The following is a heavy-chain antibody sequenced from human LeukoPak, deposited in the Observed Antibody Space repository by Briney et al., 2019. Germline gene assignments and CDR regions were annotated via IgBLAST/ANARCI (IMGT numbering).Heavy chain of an antibody. Sequence: GGSLRLSCAASGFTFSSYSMNWVRQAPGKGLEWVSSISSSSYIYYADSVKGRFTISRDNAKNSLYLQMNSLRAEDTAVYYCARDLEDIVVVPAGPEMHGMDVWGQGTTVAVSS. J-gene: IGHJ6*02. CDR1: GFTFSSYS. V-gene: IGHV3-21*01. CDR3: ARDLEDIVVVPAGPEMHGMDV. D-gene: IGHD2-2*01. CDR2: ISSSSYI.